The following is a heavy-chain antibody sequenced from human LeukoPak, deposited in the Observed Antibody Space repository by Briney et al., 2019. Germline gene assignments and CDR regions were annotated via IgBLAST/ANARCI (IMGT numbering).Heavy chain of an antibody. J-gene: IGHJ4*02. CDR2: ISFNSGGT. D-gene: IGHD3-3*01. CDR1: AYTFTGYY. CDR3: ARSPGRSSFYFDY. V-gene: IGHV1-2*02. Sequence: ASVKGSSKASAYTFTGYYIHWVRQAPGQGLEWMGWISFNSGGTNYAQNFQGSVTMTRDTSVSTAYMELSSLRSDDTAVYYCARSPGRSSFYFDYWGQGTLVTVSS.